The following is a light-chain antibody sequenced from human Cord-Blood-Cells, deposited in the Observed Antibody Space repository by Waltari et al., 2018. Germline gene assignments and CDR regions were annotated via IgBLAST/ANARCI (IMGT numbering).Light chain of an antibody. J-gene: IGLJ2*01. V-gene: IGLV2-14*01. CDR3: SSYTSRSTVV. CDR2: DVS. Sequence: QSALTQPASVSGSPGQSITISCTGTSSDVGGYNYVSWYQQHPVKSPKLMIYDVSNRPSGVSNRCSDSRSGNTASLSISVLQGEDEAYYYCSSYTSRSTVVFGGGTKLTVL. CDR1: SSDVGGYNY.